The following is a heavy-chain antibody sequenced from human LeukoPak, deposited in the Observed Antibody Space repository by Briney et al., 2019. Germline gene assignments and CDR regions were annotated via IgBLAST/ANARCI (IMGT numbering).Heavy chain of an antibody. CDR1: GGTFSSYA. CDR3: ARAGWGYSSGWYSSFDY. J-gene: IGHJ4*02. V-gene: IGHV1-69*13. D-gene: IGHD6-19*01. Sequence: SVKVSFKASGGTFSSYAISWVRQAPGQGLEWMGGIIPIFGTANYAQKFQGRVTITADESTSTAYMELSSLRSEDTAVYYCARAGWGYSSGWYSSFDYWGQGTLVTVSS. CDR2: IIPIFGTA.